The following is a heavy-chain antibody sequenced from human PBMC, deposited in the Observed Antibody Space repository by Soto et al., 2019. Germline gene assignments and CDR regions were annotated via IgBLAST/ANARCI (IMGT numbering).Heavy chain of an antibody. Sequence: SETLSLTCAVYGGSFSGYYWSWIRQPPGMGLEWIGEINHSGSTNYNPSLKSRVTISVDTSKNQFSLKLSSVTAADTAVYYCASYLGYCSGGSCYDAFDIWGQGTMVTVSS. J-gene: IGHJ3*02. CDR1: GGSFSGYY. CDR2: INHSGST. V-gene: IGHV4-34*01. CDR3: ASYLGYCSGGSCYDAFDI. D-gene: IGHD2-15*01.